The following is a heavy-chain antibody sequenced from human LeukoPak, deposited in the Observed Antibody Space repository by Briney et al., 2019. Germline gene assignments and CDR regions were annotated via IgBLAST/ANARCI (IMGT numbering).Heavy chain of an antibody. D-gene: IGHD2-15*01. J-gene: IGHJ4*02. CDR3: TRLVAGGFDS. CDR2: ITPLLDST. CDR1: GGSITNCA. Sequence: ASVKVSCKFSGGSITNCAISWVRQAPGQGLDWMGRITPLLDSTNYAPKFQGRVTITADKSTNTAFMELSSLTSEVTAMYFCTRLVAGGFDSWGQGSLVTVSS. V-gene: IGHV1-69*06.